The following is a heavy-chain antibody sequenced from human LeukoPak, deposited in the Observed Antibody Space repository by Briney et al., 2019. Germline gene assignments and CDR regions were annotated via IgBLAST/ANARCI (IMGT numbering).Heavy chain of an antibody. D-gene: IGHD7-27*01. Sequence: PSETLSLTCTVSGGSISSYYWSWIRQPPGKGLEWIGYIYTSGSTNYNPSLKSRVTISVDTSKNQFSLKLSSVTAADTAVYYCAGTQLGIFPQVDYWGQGTLVTVSS. V-gene: IGHV4-4*09. CDR2: IYTSGST. CDR1: GGSISSYY. CDR3: AGTQLGIFPQVDY. J-gene: IGHJ4*02.